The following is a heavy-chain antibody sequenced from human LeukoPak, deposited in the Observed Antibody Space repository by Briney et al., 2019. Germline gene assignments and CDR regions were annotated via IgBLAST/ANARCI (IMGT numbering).Heavy chain of an antibody. CDR2: ISYDGRNK. CDR1: GFTFSTYA. D-gene: IGHD2-21*01. Sequence: GGSLRLSCAASGFTFSTYAMHWARQAPGKGPEWVAVISYDGRNKYYADSVKGRFTISRDNSKNTLYLQMDSLRAEDTAMYYCARSLGGGDWYFDYWGQGTLVTVSS. J-gene: IGHJ4*02. CDR3: ARSLGGGDWYFDY. V-gene: IGHV3-30*04.